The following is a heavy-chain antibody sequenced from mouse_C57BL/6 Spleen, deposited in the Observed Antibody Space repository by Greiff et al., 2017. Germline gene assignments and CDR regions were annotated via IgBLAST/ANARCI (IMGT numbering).Heavy chain of an antibody. CDR3: ARGPDWAMDY. J-gene: IGHJ4*01. Sequence: QVQLKESGPGLVQPSQSLSITCTVSGFSLTSYGVHWVRQSPGKGLEWLGRIWSGGSTDYNAAFISRLSISKDNSKSQVFFKMNSLQADDTAIYYCARGPDWAMDYWGQGTSVTVSS. D-gene: IGHD4-1*01. CDR2: IWSGGST. V-gene: IGHV2-2*01. CDR1: GFSLTSYG.